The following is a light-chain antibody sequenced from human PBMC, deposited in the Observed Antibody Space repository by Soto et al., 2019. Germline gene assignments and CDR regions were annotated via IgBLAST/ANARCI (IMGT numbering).Light chain of an antibody. CDR2: EVN. CDR3: SSYAGSSNV. CDR1: NSDVGGYNY. J-gene: IGLJ1*01. Sequence: QSALTQPPSASGSPGQSVAISCTGTNSDVGGYNYVSWYQQHPGKAPKLMIYEVNQRPSGVPDRFSGSKSGNTASLTVSGLQAEDEADYYCSSYAGSSNVFGTGTKVTVL. V-gene: IGLV2-8*01.